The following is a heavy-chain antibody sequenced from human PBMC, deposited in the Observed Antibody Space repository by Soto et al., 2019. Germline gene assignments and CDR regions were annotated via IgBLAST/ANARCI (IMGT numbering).Heavy chain of an antibody. D-gene: IGHD3-3*01. CDR2: IYYSVST. CDR1: GGSISSGGYY. V-gene: IGHV4-31*03. CDR3: ARGYDFAWFDP. Sequence: SETLSLTCTVSGGSISSGGYYWSWIRQHPGKGLEWIGYIYYSVSTYYNPSLKSRVTISVDTSKNQFSLKLSSVTAADTAVSYCARGYDFAWFDPWGQGTLVTVSS. J-gene: IGHJ5*02.